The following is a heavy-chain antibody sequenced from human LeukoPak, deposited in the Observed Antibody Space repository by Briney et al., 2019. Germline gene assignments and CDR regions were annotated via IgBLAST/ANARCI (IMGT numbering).Heavy chain of an antibody. J-gene: IGHJ4*02. D-gene: IGHD6-6*01. CDR1: GFTFSDYN. CDR3: ARWPYSSSYYFDY. V-gene: IGHV3-21*01. Sequence: GGSLRLSCAASGFTFSDYNMNWVRQYPEKGLEWVSSITSGTTYIYYADSVRGRFTLSRDNAKNSLYLQMNSLRAEDTAVYYCARWPYSSSYYFDYWGQGTLVTVSS. CDR2: ITSGTTYI.